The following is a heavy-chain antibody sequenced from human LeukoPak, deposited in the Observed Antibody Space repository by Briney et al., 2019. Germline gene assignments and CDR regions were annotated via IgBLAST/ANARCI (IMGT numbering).Heavy chain of an antibody. CDR2: ISGSGGST. J-gene: IGHJ4*02. CDR3: AKDKALFDFFDY. V-gene: IGHV3-23*01. CDR1: GFTFSSYA. D-gene: IGHD2-21*01. Sequence: GGSLRLSCAASGFTFSSYAMSWVRQAPGKGLEWVSAISGSGGSTYYADSVKGRFTISRDNSKNTLYLQMNGLRAEDTAVYYCAKDKALFDFFDYWGQGTLVTVSS.